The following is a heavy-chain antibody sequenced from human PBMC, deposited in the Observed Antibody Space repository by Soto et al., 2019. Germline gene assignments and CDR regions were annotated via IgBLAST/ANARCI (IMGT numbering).Heavy chain of an antibody. CDR3: AKTRLTLAVAGVYYYYGMDV. D-gene: IGHD6-19*01. J-gene: IGHJ6*02. CDR1: GLTFSSHA. V-gene: IGHV3-23*01. CDR2: ISPSGDDT. Sequence: EVQLLQSGGGLVQPGGSLRLSCAASGLTFSSHAMTWVRQAPGKGLEWVSTISPSGDDTYYADSAKGRFTISRDNSKNTLYLQMNSLRGEDTAVYYCAKTRLTLAVAGVYYYYGMDVWGQGTTVTVSS.